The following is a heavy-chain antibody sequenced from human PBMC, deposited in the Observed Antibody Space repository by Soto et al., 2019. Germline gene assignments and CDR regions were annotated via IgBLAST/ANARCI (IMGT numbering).Heavy chain of an antibody. J-gene: IGHJ3*02. CDR2: IKQDGSEK. V-gene: IGHV3-7*01. CDR1: GFTFSSYW. D-gene: IGHD3-10*01. CDR3: ARRLLWFGENHDAFDI. Sequence: EVQLVESGGGLVQPGGSLRLSCAASGFTFSSYWMSWVRKAPGKGLDWVANIKQDGSEKYYVDSVKGRFTISRDNAKNSLYLQMNSLRAEDTAVYYCARRLLWFGENHDAFDIWGQGTMVTVSS.